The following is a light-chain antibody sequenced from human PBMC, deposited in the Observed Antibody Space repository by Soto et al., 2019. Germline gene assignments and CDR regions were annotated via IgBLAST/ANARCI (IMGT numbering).Light chain of an antibody. Sequence: QSALTQPPSASGSPGQSVTISCTGTSSDVGSYTFVSWYQQYPGKAPKVLIYDVNKRPSGVPDRFSGSKSGNTASLTVSGLQSDDEADYFWRSYAGNNNVVFGGGTQLTVL. CDR2: DVN. CDR3: RSYAGNNNVV. V-gene: IGLV2-8*01. J-gene: IGLJ2*01. CDR1: SSDVGSYTF.